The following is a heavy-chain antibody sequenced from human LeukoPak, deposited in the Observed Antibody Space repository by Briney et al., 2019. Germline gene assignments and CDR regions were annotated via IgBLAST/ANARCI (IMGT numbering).Heavy chain of an antibody. J-gene: IGHJ4*02. V-gene: IGHV3-21*01. D-gene: IGHD3-10*01. CDR1: GFTFSSYS. CDR2: ISSRSTYI. CDR3: ARIYGSGSYYSGYFDY. Sequence: PGGSLRLSCAASGFTFSSYSMNWVRQAPGKGLEWVSSISSRSTYIYYADSVKGRFTISRDNAKNSLYLQMNSLRAEDTAVYYCARIYGSGSYYSGYFDYWGQGTLVTVSS.